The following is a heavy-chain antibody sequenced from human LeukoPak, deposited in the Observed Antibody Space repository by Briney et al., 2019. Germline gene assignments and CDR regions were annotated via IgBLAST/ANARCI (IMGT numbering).Heavy chain of an antibody. J-gene: IGHJ6*03. CDR1: GFTFINYG. D-gene: IGHD3-3*01. CDR2: ISSSSSYI. CDR3: ARRILEWSQNEDYYYMDV. Sequence: GGSLRLSCAASGFTFINYGMHWVRQAPGKGLEWVSSISSSSSYIYYADSVKGRFTISRDNAKNSLYLQMNSLRAEDTAVYYCARRILEWSQNEDYYYMDVWGKGTTVTVSS. V-gene: IGHV3-21*01.